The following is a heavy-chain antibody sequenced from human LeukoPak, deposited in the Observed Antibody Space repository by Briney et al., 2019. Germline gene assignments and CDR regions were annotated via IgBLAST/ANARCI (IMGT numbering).Heavy chain of an antibody. V-gene: IGHV4-31*03. D-gene: IGHD3-22*01. CDR2: IYYSGST. J-gene: IGHJ5*02. CDR3: ARSSGQNWFDP. CDR1: GGSLSSGGQF. Sequence: SETLSLTCSVSGGSLSSGGQFWSWLRQHPGKGLEWIGYIYYSGSTYYNPSLKSRVTISVDTSKNQFSLKLSSVTAADTAVYYCARSSGQNWFDPWGQGTLVTVSS.